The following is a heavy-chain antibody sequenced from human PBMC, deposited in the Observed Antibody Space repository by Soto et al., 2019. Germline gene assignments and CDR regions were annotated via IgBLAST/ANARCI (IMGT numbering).Heavy chain of an antibody. CDR3: ARGGIAVAGRSWFDP. J-gene: IGHJ5*02. CDR1: GGSISNYY. Sequence: QVQLQESGPGLVKPSETLSLTCTVSGGSISNYYWSWIRQPPGKGLECIGYIYYSGSTNYNPSLKSRVIISVDTSKNQFSLQLSSVTAADTAVYYCARGGIAVAGRSWFDPWGQGTLVTVSS. CDR2: IYYSGST. V-gene: IGHV4-59*01. D-gene: IGHD6-19*01.